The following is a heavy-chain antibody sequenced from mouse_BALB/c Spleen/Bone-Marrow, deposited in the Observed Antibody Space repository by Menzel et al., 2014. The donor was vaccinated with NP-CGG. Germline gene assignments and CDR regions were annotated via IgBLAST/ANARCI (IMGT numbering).Heavy chain of an antibody. D-gene: IGHD1-1*01. CDR1: GFNIKDTY. J-gene: IGHJ2*01. CDR3: ASYVYGYYFDY. Sequence: VQLQQSGAELVKPGASVKLSCTASGFNIKDTYMHWVKQRPEQGLEWIGRIDPANANTKYGPKFQGKATITADTSSNTAYLQLSSLTSEDTAVYYCASYVYGYYFDYWGQGTTLTVSS. V-gene: IGHV14-3*02. CDR2: IDPANANT.